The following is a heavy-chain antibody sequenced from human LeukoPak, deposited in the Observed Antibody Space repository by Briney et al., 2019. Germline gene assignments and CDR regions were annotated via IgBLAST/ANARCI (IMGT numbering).Heavy chain of an antibody. V-gene: IGHV4-34*01. Sequence: PSETLSLTCAIYSESFSGYFWSWIRQPPGKGLEWIGEINHSGSTNYNPSLKSRVTISVDTSKNQFSLKLSSVTAADTAVYYCARRGPPRTMLRGVKSGWFDPWGQGTLVTVSS. CDR3: ARRGPPRTMLRGVKSGWFDP. CDR1: SESFSGYF. J-gene: IGHJ5*02. D-gene: IGHD3-10*01. CDR2: INHSGST.